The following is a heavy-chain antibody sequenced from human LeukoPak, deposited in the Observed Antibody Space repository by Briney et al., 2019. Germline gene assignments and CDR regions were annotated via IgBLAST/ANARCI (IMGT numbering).Heavy chain of an antibody. CDR3: ARGAPGSYCSGGSCPYFDY. CDR2: VNPNSGHT. J-gene: IGHJ4*02. D-gene: IGHD2-15*01. V-gene: IGHV1-8*01. Sequence: ASVKVSCKASGYTFSSYGINWVRQATGQGLEWMGWVNPNSGHTGYAQKFQGRVTMTRNASISTAYMELSSLRSEDTAVYYCARGAPGSYCSGGSCPYFDYGGKETLVSVSS. CDR1: GYTFSSYG.